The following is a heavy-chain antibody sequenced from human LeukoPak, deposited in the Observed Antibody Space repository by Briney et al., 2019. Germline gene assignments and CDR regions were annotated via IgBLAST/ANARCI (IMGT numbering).Heavy chain of an antibody. V-gene: IGHV4-34*01. CDR2: INDSGRI. Sequence: SETLSLTCAAYGGSFSNYYWSWIRQPPGKGLEWIGEINDSGRINYNPSLMSRVTVSVDTSKNQSSLRLTSVTATDTAVYYCARRWNYGRNYYIDVWGNGATVSVSS. D-gene: IGHD1-7*01. J-gene: IGHJ6*03. CDR3: ARRWNYGRNYYIDV. CDR1: GGSFSNYY.